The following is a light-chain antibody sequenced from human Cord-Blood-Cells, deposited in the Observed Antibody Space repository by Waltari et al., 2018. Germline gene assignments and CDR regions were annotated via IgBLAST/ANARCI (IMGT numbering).Light chain of an antibody. CDR2: DDS. V-gene: IGLV3-21*03. Sequence: SYVLTQPPSVSVAPGKTARITCGGNTIGSKRVHVYQQKPGQAHVLVVYDDSDRPSGIPERFSGSNSGNTATLTISRVEAGDEADYYCQVWDSSSDHVVFGGGTKLTVL. CDR3: QVWDSSSDHVV. CDR1: TIGSKR. J-gene: IGLJ2*01.